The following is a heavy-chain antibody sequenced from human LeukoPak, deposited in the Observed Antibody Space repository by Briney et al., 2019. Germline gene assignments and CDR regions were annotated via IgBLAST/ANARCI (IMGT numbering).Heavy chain of an antibody. Sequence: ASVKVSCKASGYTFTSYYMHWVRQAPGQGLEWMGIINPSGGSTSYAQKFQGRVTMTRDMSTSTVYMELSSLRSEDTAAYYCARAIRGSKIASRYYFYYMDVWGKGTTVTVSS. CDR3: ARAIRGSKIASRYYFYYMDV. D-gene: IGHD3-10*01. J-gene: IGHJ6*03. CDR1: GYTFTSYY. CDR2: INPSGGST. V-gene: IGHV1-46*01.